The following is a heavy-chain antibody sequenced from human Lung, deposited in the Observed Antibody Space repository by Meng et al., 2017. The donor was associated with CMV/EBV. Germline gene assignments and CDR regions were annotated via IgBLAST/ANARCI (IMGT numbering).Heavy chain of an antibody. D-gene: IGHD1-26*01. J-gene: IGHJ3*01. Sequence: LXCAASQFTFSRYEMNWVRQAPGKGLEWISNIDSPGTTVYYADSVRGRFTISRDNAKNLLFLQMNSLRVDDTAVYYCARGSGSDYFGAFDVWGQGKXV. CDR2: IDSPGTTV. V-gene: IGHV3-48*03. CDR1: QFTFSRYE. CDR3: ARGSGSDYFGAFDV.